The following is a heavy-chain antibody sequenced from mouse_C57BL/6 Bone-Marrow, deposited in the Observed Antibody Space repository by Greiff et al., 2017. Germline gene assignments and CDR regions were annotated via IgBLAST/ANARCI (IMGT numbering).Heavy chain of an antibody. V-gene: IGHV1-72*01. CDR1: GYTFTSYW. CDR3: ARSYRYVFAY. Sequence: QVQLQQPGAELVKPGASVKLSCKASGYTFTSYWMHWVKQRPGRGLEWIGRIDPNSGGTKYNEKFKSKATLTVDKPSITAYMQLSILTSEDSAVYYCARSYRYVFAYWGQGTLVTVSA. J-gene: IGHJ3*01. CDR2: IDPNSGGT. D-gene: IGHD2-12*01.